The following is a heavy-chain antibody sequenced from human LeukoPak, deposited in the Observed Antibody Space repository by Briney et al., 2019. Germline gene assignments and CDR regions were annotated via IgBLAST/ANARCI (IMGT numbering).Heavy chain of an antibody. V-gene: IGHV6-1*01. CDR1: GDSVSSNSAA. J-gene: IGHJ4*02. CDR2: TYYRSKWYN. D-gene: IGHD6-19*01. CDR3: ARRGRGWFSYYFDY. Sequence: SQTLSLTCAISGDSVSSNSAAWNWIRQSPSRGLEWLGRTYYRSKWYNDYAVSVKSRITINPDTSKNQFSLKLSSVTAADTAVYYCARRGRGWFSYYFDYWGQGTLVTVSS.